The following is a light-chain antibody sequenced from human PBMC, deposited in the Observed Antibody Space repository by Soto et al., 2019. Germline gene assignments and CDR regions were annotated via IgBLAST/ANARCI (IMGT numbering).Light chain of an antibody. J-gene: IGLJ3*02. CDR2: LDNDGSH. Sequence: QAVVTQSPSASASLGASVKLTCTLSSAHSSYAIAWHQQHPDKGPRYLMKLDNDGSHNKGDGIPDRFSGSSSGAERYLTISSLQSEDEADYYCQTWGSGVWVFGGGTQLTVL. CDR1: SAHSSYA. V-gene: IGLV4-69*01. CDR3: QTWGSGVWV.